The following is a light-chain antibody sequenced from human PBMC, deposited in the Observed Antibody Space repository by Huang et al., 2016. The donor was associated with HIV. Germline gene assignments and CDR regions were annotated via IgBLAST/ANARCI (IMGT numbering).Light chain of an antibody. Sequence: DIVMTQSPDSLAVSLGERATIHCQASPSVLDSSNNKNCLAWYQQKPGPPPKLLIYWAASRESWVPDRFSGSGSGTDFTLTISSLQAEDVAVYYCHQYYNTPYTFGQGTKLEIK. V-gene: IGKV4-1*01. CDR3: HQYYNTPYT. CDR2: WAA. J-gene: IGKJ2*01. CDR1: PSVLDSSNNKNC.